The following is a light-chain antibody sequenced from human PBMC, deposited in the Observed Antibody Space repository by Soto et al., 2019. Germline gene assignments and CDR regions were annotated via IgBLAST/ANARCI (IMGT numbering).Light chain of an antibody. CDR1: SSDIGRYDY. CDR2: RVI. Sequence: QSVLTQPASVSGSPGQSITISCTGTSSDIGRYDYVSWYQQLPGKAPKLIIYRVINRPSGVSDRFSGSKSGNSASLSISGLQPEDEAGYFCGSYTSATTGVFGGGTKVTVL. V-gene: IGLV2-14*03. J-gene: IGLJ3*02. CDR3: GSYTSATTGV.